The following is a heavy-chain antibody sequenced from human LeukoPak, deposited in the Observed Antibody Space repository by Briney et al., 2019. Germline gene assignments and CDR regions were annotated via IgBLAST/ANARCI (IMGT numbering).Heavy chain of an antibody. CDR2: IYYSGST. V-gene: IGHV4-30-4*08. CDR3: ARNWNYAGAAFDI. Sequence: SQTLSLTCTVSGGSISSGDYYWSWIRQPPGKGLEWVGYIYYSGSTYYNPSLKSRVTISVDTSKNQFSLKLISVTAADTAVYYCARNWNYAGAAFDIWGQGTMVTVSS. CDR1: GGSISSGDYY. J-gene: IGHJ3*02. D-gene: IGHD1-7*01.